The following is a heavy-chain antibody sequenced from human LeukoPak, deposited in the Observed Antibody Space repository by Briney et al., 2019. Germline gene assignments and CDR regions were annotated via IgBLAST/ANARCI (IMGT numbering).Heavy chain of an antibody. V-gene: IGHV4-31*03. Sequence: SQTLSLTCTVSGGSVNSGPYYWSWIRQLPGKGLEYIGYIYYSGSTYYNPSLKSRVTISADTSTNQFSLKLNSVTAADTAVYYCARDLADGSGSYYSRPLDYWGQGTLVTVSS. CDR1: GGSVNSGPYY. J-gene: IGHJ4*01. CDR2: IYYSGST. CDR3: ARDLADGSGSYYSRPLDY. D-gene: IGHD3-10*01.